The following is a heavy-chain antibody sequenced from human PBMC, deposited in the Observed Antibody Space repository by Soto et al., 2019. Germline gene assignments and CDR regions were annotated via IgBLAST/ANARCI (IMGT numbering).Heavy chain of an antibody. CDR3: ARDTHDIVVVPAALLYYGMDV. D-gene: IGHD2-2*01. CDR2: IKPDGSAT. CDR1: GFTFGSYW. J-gene: IGHJ6*02. Sequence: EVQLVESGGGLVQPGGSLRLSCAVSGFTFGSYWMNWVRLIPGKGLEWVAYIKPDGSATYYVDSVKGRFTISRDNSKNTLYLQMNSLRAEDTAVYYCARDTHDIVVVPAALLYYGMDVWGQGTTVTVSS. V-gene: IGHV3-7*01.